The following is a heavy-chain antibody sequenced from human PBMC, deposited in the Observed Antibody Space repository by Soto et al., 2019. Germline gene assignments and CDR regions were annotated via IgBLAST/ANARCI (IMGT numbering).Heavy chain of an antibody. CDR1: GFSLSTSGVG. D-gene: IGHD3-3*01. V-gene: IGHV2-5*01. CDR3: AHSKGLPFLEWLLPDFDY. J-gene: IGHJ4*02. Sequence: QITLKESGPTLVKPTQTLTLTCTFSGFSLSTSGVGVGWIRQPPGKALEWLALIYWNDDKRYSPSLKSRLTITKDTSKKQVVLTMTNMDPVDTATYYCAHSKGLPFLEWLLPDFDYWGQGTLVTVSS. CDR2: IYWNDDK.